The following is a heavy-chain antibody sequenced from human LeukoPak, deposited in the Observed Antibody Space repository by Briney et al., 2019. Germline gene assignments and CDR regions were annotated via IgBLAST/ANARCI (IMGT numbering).Heavy chain of an antibody. CDR3: ASGGVYRSGAFDL. J-gene: IGHJ3*01. D-gene: IGHD2-8*02. Sequence: SVKVSCKASGYWFNNFYVHWVRQAPGQGLEWVGIINPTSGRASNAQEFQGRVTMTTDMSTSTLHMELTSLTSEDTAVYYCASGGVYRSGAFDLWGHGTLVTVSS. CDR1: GYWFNNFY. CDR2: INPTSGRA. V-gene: IGHV1-46*02.